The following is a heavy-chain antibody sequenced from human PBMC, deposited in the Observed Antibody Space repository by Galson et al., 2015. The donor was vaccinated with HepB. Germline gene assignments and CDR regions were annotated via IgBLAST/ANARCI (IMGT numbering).Heavy chain of an antibody. CDR3: AREDAFDI. Sequence: SCKASGYTFTSYGISWVRQAPGQGLEWMGWISAYNGHTSFAQKLQGRVTMTTDTSTSTAYMELRSLRSDDTAVYYCAREDAFDIWGQGTMVTGSS. J-gene: IGHJ3*02. CDR1: GYTFTSYG. CDR2: ISAYNGHT. V-gene: IGHV1-18*04.